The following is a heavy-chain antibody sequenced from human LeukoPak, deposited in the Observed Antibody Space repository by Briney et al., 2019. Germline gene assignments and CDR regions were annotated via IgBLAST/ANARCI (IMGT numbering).Heavy chain of an antibody. CDR1: GFSLSIYS. Sequence: GGSVRLSCSVSGFSLSIYSMDWVRQAPGQGLEWISYIGSGGTAYYADSVLGRFTVSRDNAKNSVYLQMNSLTVDDTAVYYCARDPMEGGLDFWGQGVLVTVSS. V-gene: IGHV3-69-1*01. CDR3: ARDPMEGGLDF. J-gene: IGHJ4*02. D-gene: IGHD3-3*01. CDR2: IGSGGTA.